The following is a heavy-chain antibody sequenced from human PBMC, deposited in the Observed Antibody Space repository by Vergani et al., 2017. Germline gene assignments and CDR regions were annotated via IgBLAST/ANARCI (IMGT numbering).Heavy chain of an antibody. V-gene: IGHV1-46*03. CDR1: GYTFSNYY. CDR3: ARGDYGMLTGYRY. D-gene: IGHD3-9*01. Sequence: QVQVVQSGAEVKKSGASVKVSCKTSGYTFSNYYMHWVRQAPGQGLEWMGIINTSGGHTNYAQKFQGRVTMTRDTSTSTVYMELSSLRSEDTAIYYCARGDYGMLTGYRYWGQGTLVAVS. J-gene: IGHJ4*02. CDR2: INTSGGHT.